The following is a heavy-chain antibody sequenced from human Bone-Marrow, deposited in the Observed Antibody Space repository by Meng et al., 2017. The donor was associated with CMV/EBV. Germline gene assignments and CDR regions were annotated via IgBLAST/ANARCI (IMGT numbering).Heavy chain of an antibody. Sequence: GESLKISCAASGFTFSSYAMSWVRQAPGKGLEWVSAISGSGGSTYYADSVKGRFTISRDNSKNTLYLQMNSMRAEDTAVYYCARVVIIQYDYYGMDVWGQGTTVTVSS. CDR2: ISGSGGST. J-gene: IGHJ6*02. V-gene: IGHV3-23*01. CDR3: ARVVIIQYDYYGMDV. CDR1: GFTFSSYA. D-gene: IGHD3-3*01.